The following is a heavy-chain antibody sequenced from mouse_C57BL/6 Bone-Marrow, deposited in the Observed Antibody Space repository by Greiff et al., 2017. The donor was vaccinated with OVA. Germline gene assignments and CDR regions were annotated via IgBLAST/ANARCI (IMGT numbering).Heavy chain of an antibody. J-gene: IGHJ1*03. V-gene: IGHV1-54*01. CDR2: INPGSGGT. D-gene: IGHD2-12*01. CDR3: ARSRYYRGYFDV. CDR1: GYAFTNYL. Sequence: QVQLKESGAELVRPGTSVKVSCKASGYAFTNYLIEWVKQRPGQGLEWIGVINPGSGGTNYNEKFKGKATLTADKSSSTAYMQLSSLTSEDSAVDFCARSRYYRGYFDVWGTGTTVTVSS.